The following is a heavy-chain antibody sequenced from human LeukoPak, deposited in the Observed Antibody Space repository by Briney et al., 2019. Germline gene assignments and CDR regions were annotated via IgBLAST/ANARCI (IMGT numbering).Heavy chain of an antibody. D-gene: IGHD6-19*01. CDR1: GFTFSSYD. CDR3: ARGGIAVAGTGTDY. CDR2: ISYDGSNK. Sequence: GGSLRLSCAASGFTFSSYDMHWVRQAPGKGLEWVAVISYDGSNKYYADSVKGRFTISRDNSKNTLYLQMNSLRVEDTAVYYCARGGIAVAGTGTDYWGQGTLVTVSS. J-gene: IGHJ4*02. V-gene: IGHV3-30-3*01.